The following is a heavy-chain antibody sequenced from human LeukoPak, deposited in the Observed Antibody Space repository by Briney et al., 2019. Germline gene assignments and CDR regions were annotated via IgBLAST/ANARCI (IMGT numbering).Heavy chain of an antibody. V-gene: IGHV3-23*01. J-gene: IGHJ4*02. CDR3: AKETYGSGSYSPDY. CDR2: ISGSGGST. Sequence: GGSLRLSCAASGFTFSSYAMTWVRQAPGKGLEWVSAISGSGGSTYYADSVKGRFTMSRDNSKNTLYLQMNSLRAEDTAVYYCAKETYGSGSYSPDYWGQGALVTVSS. D-gene: IGHD3-10*01. CDR1: GFTFSSYA.